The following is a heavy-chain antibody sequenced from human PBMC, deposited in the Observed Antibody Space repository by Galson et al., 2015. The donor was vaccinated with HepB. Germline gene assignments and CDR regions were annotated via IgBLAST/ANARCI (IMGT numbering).Heavy chain of an antibody. V-gene: IGHV3-23*01. CDR2: ISGSGGST. D-gene: IGHD2-2*01. J-gene: IGHJ4*02. CDR3: AKDKVRYCSSTSCYPFDY. Sequence: SLRLSCAASGFTFSSYAMSWVRQAPGKGLEWVSAISGSGGSTYYADSVRGRFTISRDNSKNTLYLQMNSLRAEDTAVYYCAKDKVRYCSSTSCYPFDYWGQGTLVTVSS. CDR1: GFTFSSYA.